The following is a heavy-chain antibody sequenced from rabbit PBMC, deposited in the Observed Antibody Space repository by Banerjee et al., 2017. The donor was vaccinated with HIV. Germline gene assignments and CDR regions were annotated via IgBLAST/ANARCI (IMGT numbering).Heavy chain of an antibody. CDR2: INIGSDTA. CDR3: ARGYGGYGHAFDP. Sequence: QEQLEESGGDLVKPEGSLALTCTASGFSLSYNYVIYWVRQAPGKGPEWVGCINIGSDTAYYASWAKGRFTISKTSSTTVTLQMTSLTVADTATYFCARGYGGYGHAFDPWGPGTLVTVS. D-gene: IGHD7-1*01. J-gene: IGHJ2*01. V-gene: IGHV1S45*01. CDR1: GFSLSYNYV.